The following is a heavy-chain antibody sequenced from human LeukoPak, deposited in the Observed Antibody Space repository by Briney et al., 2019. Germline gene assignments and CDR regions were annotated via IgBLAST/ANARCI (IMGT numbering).Heavy chain of an antibody. D-gene: IGHD6-13*01. CDR2: ISYDGSNK. J-gene: IGHJ5*02. Sequence: TGGSLRLSCAASGFTFSSYAMHWVRQAPGKGLEWVAVISYDGSNKYYADSVKGRFTISRDNSKNTLYLQMNSLRAEDTAVYYCAKDPYSSRRRSLNPLWFDPWGQGTLVTVSS. CDR1: GFTFSSYA. V-gene: IGHV3-30-3*01. CDR3: AKDPYSSRRRSLNPLWFDP.